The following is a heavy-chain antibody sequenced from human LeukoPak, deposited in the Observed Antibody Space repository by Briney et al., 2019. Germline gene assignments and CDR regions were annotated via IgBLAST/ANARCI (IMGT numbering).Heavy chain of an antibody. CDR1: GYTLTELS. J-gene: IGHJ4*02. Sequence: GASVKVSCKVSGYTLTELSMHWVRQAPGKGLEWMGGFDPEDGETIYAQKFQGRVTMTRNTSISTAYMELSSLRSEDTAVYYCARAAPAGYFDYWGQGTLVTVSS. CDR2: FDPEDGET. V-gene: IGHV1-24*01. CDR3: ARAAPAGYFDY.